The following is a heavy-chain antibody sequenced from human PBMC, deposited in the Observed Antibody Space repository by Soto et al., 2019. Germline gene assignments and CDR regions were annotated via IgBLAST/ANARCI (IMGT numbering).Heavy chain of an antibody. CDR1: GYTFTSYY. J-gene: IGHJ6*02. V-gene: IGHV1-46*01. Sequence: GASVKVSCKASGYTFTSYYMHWVRQAPGQGLEWMGIINPSGGSTSYAQKFQGRVTMTRDTSTSTVYMELSSLRSEDTAVYYCARTRGYCSSTSCPYYYYGMDVWGQGTTVTVSS. CDR3: ARTRGYCSSTSCPYYYYGMDV. D-gene: IGHD2-2*01. CDR2: INPSGGST.